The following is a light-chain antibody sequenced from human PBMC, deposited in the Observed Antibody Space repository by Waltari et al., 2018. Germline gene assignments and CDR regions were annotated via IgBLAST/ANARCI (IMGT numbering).Light chain of an antibody. V-gene: IGKV1-39*01. Sequence: DIQMTQSPSSLSASVGDTVTISCRASQNIRTYLNWYQQKQGRAPRILIYAASSLHSGVPSRFSGSGSGTDFTLTISSLQPEEFATYYCQQTVTTPPEFTFGLGTKLQIK. CDR1: QNIRTY. J-gene: IGKJ2*01. CDR2: AAS. CDR3: QQTVTTPPEFT.